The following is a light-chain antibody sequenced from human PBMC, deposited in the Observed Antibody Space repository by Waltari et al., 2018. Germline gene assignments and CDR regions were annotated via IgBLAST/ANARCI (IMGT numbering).Light chain of an antibody. Sequence: QSVLTQPVSVSGSLGQSITISCTGTSSDVGGYDYVSWYQQHPNTAPRLIIDGVKNRPSGISSRFSASKSGNTASLTISGLQSDDESHYYCSSYTRSGGRIFGSGTKVTVL. V-gene: IGLV2-14*03. CDR3: SSYTRSGGRI. CDR1: SSDVGGYDY. J-gene: IGLJ6*01. CDR2: GVK.